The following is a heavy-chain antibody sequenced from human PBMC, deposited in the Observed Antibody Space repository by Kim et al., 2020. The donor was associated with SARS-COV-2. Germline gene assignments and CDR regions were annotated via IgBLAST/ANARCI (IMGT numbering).Heavy chain of an antibody. J-gene: IGHJ4*02. CDR3: TKDHYGRSSSEPGMDS. V-gene: IGHV3-9*01. CDR1: GFTFGDYT. Sequence: GGSLRLSCVASGFTFGDYTMHWVRQPPGKALEWVSRINWNGGAVVYADSVKGRFTISRDNVKNSLYLQMNSLSPEDTAFYYCTKDHYGRSSSEPGMDSWGQGTLVTVSS. CDR2: INWNGGAV. D-gene: IGHD6-6*01.